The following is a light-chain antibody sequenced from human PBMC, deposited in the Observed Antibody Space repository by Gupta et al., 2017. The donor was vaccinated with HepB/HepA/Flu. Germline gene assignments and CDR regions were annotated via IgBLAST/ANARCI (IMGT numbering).Light chain of an antibody. J-gene: IGKJ1*01. CDR1: QSLMYSSKSKNY. CDR3: QQDDSSPWT. V-gene: IGKV4-1*01. CDR2: WAS. Sequence: DIVITQSPDSLTVPLGERATINCKSSQSLMYSSKSKNYLAWYQQKSGQPPKLLIYWASTRESGVPDRFSGSGSGTDFTLTISSLQAEDVAVYFCQQDDSSPWTFGQGTKVEIK.